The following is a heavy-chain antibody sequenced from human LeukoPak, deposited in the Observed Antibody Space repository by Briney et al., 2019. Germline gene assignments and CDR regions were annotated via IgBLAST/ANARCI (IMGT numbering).Heavy chain of an antibody. CDR3: ARGSGSYSPYYYYMDV. D-gene: IGHD1-26*01. Sequence: PGGSLRLSCAASGFTFNSYGMHWVRQAPGKGLEWVAVISYDGSNKYYADSVKGRFTISRDNSKNTLYLQMNSLRAEDTAVYYCARGSGSYSPYYYYMDVWGKGTTVTVSS. J-gene: IGHJ6*03. CDR2: ISYDGSNK. V-gene: IGHV3-30*03. CDR1: GFTFNSYG.